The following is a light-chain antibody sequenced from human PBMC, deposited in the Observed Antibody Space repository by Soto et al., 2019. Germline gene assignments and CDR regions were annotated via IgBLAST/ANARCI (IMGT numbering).Light chain of an antibody. Sequence: DIQMTQSPSSLSASVGDRFTITCRASQSISSCLNWYQQKPGKXPKXXIYAASSLQSGVPSRFSGTGSGTDLTITISNLQPGDFETDYCQQRYSTPITFGQGTRLEIK. CDR2: AAS. CDR3: QQRYSTPIT. J-gene: IGKJ5*01. V-gene: IGKV1-39*01. CDR1: QSISSC.